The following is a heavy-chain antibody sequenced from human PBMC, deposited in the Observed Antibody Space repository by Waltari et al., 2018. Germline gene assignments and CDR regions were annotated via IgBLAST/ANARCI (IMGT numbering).Heavy chain of an antibody. CDR3: ARGRIQLWSWYFDL. D-gene: IGHD5-18*01. Sequence: QVQLQQWGAGLLKPSETLSLPCAVYGGSFSGYYWSWIRQPPGKGLEWIGEINHSGSTNYNPSLKSRVTISVDTSKNQFSLKLSSVTAADTAVYYCARGRIQLWSWYFDLWGRGTLVTVSS. J-gene: IGHJ2*01. V-gene: IGHV4-34*01. CDR2: INHSGST. CDR1: GGSFSGYY.